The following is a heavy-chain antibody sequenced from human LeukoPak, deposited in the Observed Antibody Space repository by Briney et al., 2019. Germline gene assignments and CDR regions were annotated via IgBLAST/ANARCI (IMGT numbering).Heavy chain of an antibody. CDR2: IYPNSGGT. CDR3: AREREMATIGDAFDI. V-gene: IGHV1-2*02. J-gene: IGHJ3*02. CDR1: GYTFTGYD. Sequence: SVKVSCKASGYTFTGYDMHWVRQAPGQGLEWMGWIYPNSGGTNYAQKFQGRVTMTRDTSISRAYMEVSRLRSDDTAVYYCAREREMATIGDAFDIWGQGTMVTVSS. D-gene: IGHD5-24*01.